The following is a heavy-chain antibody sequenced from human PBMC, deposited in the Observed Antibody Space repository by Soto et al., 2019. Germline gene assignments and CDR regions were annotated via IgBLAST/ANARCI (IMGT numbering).Heavy chain of an antibody. CDR1: GYRFTDYW. Sequence: GESLKISCKGSGYRFTDYWIGWVRQMPGKGLAWMGIIYPGDSDTRYSPSFQGQVTISADKSISTAYLQWTSLKASDTAMYYCARELMASGAAGIYYYYGMDVWGQGTTVTVSS. CDR2: IYPGDSDT. D-gene: IGHD6-13*01. J-gene: IGHJ6*02. V-gene: IGHV5-51*01. CDR3: ARELMASGAAGIYYYYGMDV.